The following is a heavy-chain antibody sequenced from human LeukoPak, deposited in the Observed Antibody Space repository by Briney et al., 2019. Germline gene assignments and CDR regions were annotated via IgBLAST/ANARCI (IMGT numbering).Heavy chain of an antibody. CDR3: ARGGKATVVTM. V-gene: IGHV4-4*07. CDR2: IYSSGRT. Sequence: SETLSLTCTVSGGSIISYYWSWIRQPAGKGLEWIGRIYSSGRTNYNPSLTCRVSMSVDTSKNQFSLKLTSVTAADTAVYYCARGGKATVVTMWGQGILVTVSS. D-gene: IGHD4-23*01. CDR1: GGSIISYY. J-gene: IGHJ4*02.